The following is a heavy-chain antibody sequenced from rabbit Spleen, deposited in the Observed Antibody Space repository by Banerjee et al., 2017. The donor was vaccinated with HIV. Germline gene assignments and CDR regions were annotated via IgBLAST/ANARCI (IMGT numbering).Heavy chain of an antibody. V-gene: IGHV1S45*01. CDR2: MTTGSGAA. J-gene: IGHJ4*01. CDR1: GFSFISKYV. CDR3: ARDTYGHGGFSL. Sequence: EQLVESGGGLVKPEGSMTITCTASGFSFISKYVMCGVRQAPGKGLEWIACMTTGSGAAAYATWAKGPVTISRSSSATVPLQMPSPTAADTDSYFCARDTYGHGGFSLWGQGTLVTVS. D-gene: IGHD6-1*01.